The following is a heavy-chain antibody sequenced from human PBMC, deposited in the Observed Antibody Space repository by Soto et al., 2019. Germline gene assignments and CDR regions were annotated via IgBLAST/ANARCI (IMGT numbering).Heavy chain of an antibody. CDR3: GRVHDY. J-gene: IGHJ4*02. V-gene: IGHV4-30-2*01. Sequence: SETLSLTCAVSGGSISSGGYFWSWIRQPPGKGLEWIGYIYHSGSTYYNPSLKSRVTISVDRSKNQFSLKLSSVTAADTAVYYCGRVHDYWGQGTLVTGSS. CDR2: IYHSGST. CDR1: GGSISSGGYF.